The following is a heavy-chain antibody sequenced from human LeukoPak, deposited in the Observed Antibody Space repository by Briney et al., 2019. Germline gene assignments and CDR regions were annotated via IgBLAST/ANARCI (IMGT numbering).Heavy chain of an antibody. CDR3: AKAYYDILTGYNDY. V-gene: IGHV3-23*01. CDR2: ISGSGGST. J-gene: IGHJ4*02. CDR1: GSTFSSYA. D-gene: IGHD3-9*01. Sequence: QPGGSLRLSCAASGSTFSSYAMSWVRQAPGKGLEWVSAISGSGGSTYYADSVKGRFTISRDNSKNTLYLQMNSLRAEDTAVYYCAKAYYDILTGYNDYWGQGTLVTVSS.